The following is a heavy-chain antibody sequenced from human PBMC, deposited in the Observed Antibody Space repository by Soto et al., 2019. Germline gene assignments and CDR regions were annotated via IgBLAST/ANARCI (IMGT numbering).Heavy chain of an antibody. J-gene: IGHJ5*02. V-gene: IGHV3-48*01. CDR3: ARGAYYYDSSGLSS. CDR1: GFTFSSYS. CDR2: ISSSSSTI. Sequence: EVQLVESGGGLVQPGGSLRLSCAASGFTFSSYSMNWVRQAPGKGLEWVSYISSSSSTIYYADSVKGRFTISRDNAKYSLYLQMNSLRAEDTAVYYCARGAYYYDSSGLSSWGQGTLVTVSS. D-gene: IGHD3-22*01.